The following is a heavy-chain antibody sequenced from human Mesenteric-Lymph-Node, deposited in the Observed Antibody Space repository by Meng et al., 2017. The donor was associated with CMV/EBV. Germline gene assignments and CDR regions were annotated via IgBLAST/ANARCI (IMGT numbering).Heavy chain of an antibody. CDR2: INHSGST. Sequence: GSLRLSCAVYNGSFSGFYWSWIRQPPGKGLEWIGEINHSGSTNYNPSLKSRVTISIDTSRNQFSLKVSSVTAADTAVYYCARGRSAISWYYFDHWGQGTLVTVSS. D-gene: IGHD1-1*01. CDR3: ARGRSAISWYYFDH. V-gene: IGHV4-34*01. CDR1: NGSFSGFY. J-gene: IGHJ4*02.